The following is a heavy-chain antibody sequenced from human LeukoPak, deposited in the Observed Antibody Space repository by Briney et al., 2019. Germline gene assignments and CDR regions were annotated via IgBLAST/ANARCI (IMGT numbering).Heavy chain of an antibody. CDR3: ARESRSITMVRGVITEEYYFDY. Sequence: SETLSLTCTVSGYSIRSGDYWGWIRQPPGKGLEWIGNIYHSGSTNYNPSLKSRVTISVDTSKNQFSLKLSSVTAADTAVYYCARESRSITMVRGVITEEYYFDYWGQGTLVTVSS. D-gene: IGHD3-10*01. J-gene: IGHJ4*02. CDR1: GYSIRSGDY. V-gene: IGHV4-38-2*02. CDR2: IYHSGST.